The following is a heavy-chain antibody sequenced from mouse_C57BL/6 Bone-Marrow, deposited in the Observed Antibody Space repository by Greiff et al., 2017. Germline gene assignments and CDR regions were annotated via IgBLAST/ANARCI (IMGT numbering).Heavy chain of an antibody. Sequence: EVQVVESGAELVRPGSSVKMSCKTSGYTFTSYGINWVKQRPGQGLEWIGYIYIGNGYTEYNEKFKGKATLTSDTSSSTAYMQLSSLTSEDSAIYFCARERGYGSSLAWFAYWGQGTLVTVSA. D-gene: IGHD1-1*01. V-gene: IGHV1-58*01. CDR3: ARERGYGSSLAWFAY. CDR2: IYIGNGYT. CDR1: GYTFTSYG. J-gene: IGHJ3*01.